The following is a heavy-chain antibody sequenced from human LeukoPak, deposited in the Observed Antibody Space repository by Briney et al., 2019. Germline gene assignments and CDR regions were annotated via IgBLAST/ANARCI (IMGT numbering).Heavy chain of an antibody. CDR2: ISSSSSYI. D-gene: IGHD5-18*01. J-gene: IGHJ4*02. V-gene: IGHV3-21*01. CDR1: GFTFSSYS. Sequence: PGGSLRLSCAASGFTFSSYSMNWVRQAPGKGLEWVSSISSSSSYIYYADSVRGRFTISRDNAKNSLYLQMNSLRAEDTAVYYCARDDYIYGQPYHFDYWGQGTLVTVSS. CDR3: ARDDYIYGQPYHFDY.